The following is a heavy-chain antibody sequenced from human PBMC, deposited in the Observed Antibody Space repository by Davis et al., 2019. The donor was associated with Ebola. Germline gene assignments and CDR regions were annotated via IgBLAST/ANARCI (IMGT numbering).Heavy chain of an antibody. J-gene: IGHJ4*02. D-gene: IGHD3-16*01. CDR2: INAGNGNT. V-gene: IGHV1-3*01. CDR1: GYTFTSYA. CDR3: ARDSREMITFGGVEN. Sequence: ASVKVSCKASGYTFTSYAMHWVRQAPGQRLEWMGWINAGNGNTKYSQKFQGRVTITADESTSTAYMELSSLRSEDTAVYYCARDSREMITFGGVENWGQGTLVTVSS.